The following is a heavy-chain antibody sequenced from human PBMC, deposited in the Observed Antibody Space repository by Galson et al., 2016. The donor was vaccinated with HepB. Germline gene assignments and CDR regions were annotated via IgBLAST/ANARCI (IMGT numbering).Heavy chain of an antibody. J-gene: IGHJ5*01. CDR3: ARGKREWGFDF. D-gene: IGHD2-8*01. Sequence: SLRLSCAASGFSFSSFALNWVRQAPGKGLEWVASISDRETGFGAFTADTVRGRLSISRDNAQNTLFLQMNSLRIEDTSVYYCARGKREWGFDFWGQGALVTVSS. CDR1: GFSFSSFA. CDR2: ISDRETGFGA. V-gene: IGHV3-21*01.